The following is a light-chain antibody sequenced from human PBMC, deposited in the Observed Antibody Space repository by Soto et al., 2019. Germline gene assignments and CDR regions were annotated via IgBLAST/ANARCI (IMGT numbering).Light chain of an antibody. CDR2: GAS. CDR1: QSVNNY. Sequence: EIVLTQSPATLSLSTGERATLSCRASQSVNNYLAWYQQKPGQSPRLLIYGASTRATGIPARFSGSGSGTEFTLTISSLQSEDFAVYYCQQYNNWPPLTFGGGTKVDIK. CDR3: QQYNNWPPLT. J-gene: IGKJ4*01. V-gene: IGKV3-15*01.